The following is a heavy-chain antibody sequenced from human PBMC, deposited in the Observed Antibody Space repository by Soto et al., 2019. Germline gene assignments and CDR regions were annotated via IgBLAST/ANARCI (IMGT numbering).Heavy chain of an antibody. D-gene: IGHD7-27*01. CDR1: GVSISSDSHH. Sequence: SETLSLSCTVSGVSISSDSHHWDWIRQPPGKGPEWIGSIFFTGRTYYNPSLKSRVTISVDTSKNQFSLAMNYVTAADTAVYYCARGPSGDKVDYWGQGALVTVSS. CDR2: IFFTGRT. J-gene: IGHJ4*02. CDR3: ARGPSGDKVDY. V-gene: IGHV4-39*01.